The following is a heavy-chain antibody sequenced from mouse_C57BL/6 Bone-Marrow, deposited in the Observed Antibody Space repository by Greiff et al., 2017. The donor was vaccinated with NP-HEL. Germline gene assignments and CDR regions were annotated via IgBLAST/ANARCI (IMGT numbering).Heavy chain of an antibody. J-gene: IGHJ4*01. D-gene: IGHD2-4*01. CDR2: INPKYGTT. CDR1: GYSFNDYN. Sequence: EVQLQQSGPELVKPGASVKISCKASGYSFNDYNMNWVKQSNGKSLEWIGVINPKYGTTSYNQKFKGKATLTVDQSSSTAYMQLNSVSSEDSAFNYGARVGYDYVDCAMDYWGQGTSVTVSA. V-gene: IGHV1-39*01. CDR3: ARVGYDYVDCAMDY.